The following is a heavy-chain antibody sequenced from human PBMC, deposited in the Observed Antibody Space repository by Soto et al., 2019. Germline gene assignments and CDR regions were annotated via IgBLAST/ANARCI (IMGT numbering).Heavy chain of an antibody. CDR2: INPNSGGT. CDR3: ARDLLSLHSSERKLRSDY. D-gene: IGHD6-25*01. Sequence: QVQLVQSGAEVKKPGASVKVSCKASGYTFTGYYMHWVRQAPGQGLEWMGWINPNSGGTNSAQKFQGRVTMTRDTSISTAYMELSRLRSEDTAVYYCARDLLSLHSSERKLRSDYWGEGTLVTVSS. CDR1: GYTFTGYY. V-gene: IGHV1-2*02. J-gene: IGHJ4*02.